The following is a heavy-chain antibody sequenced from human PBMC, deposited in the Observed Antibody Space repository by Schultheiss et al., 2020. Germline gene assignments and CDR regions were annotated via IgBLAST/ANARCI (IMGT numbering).Heavy chain of an antibody. D-gene: IGHD3-9*01. CDR2: IYPGDSDT. CDR3: ARNNYGILTGPANYYNYYGMDV. V-gene: IGHV5-51*01. Sequence: GGSLRLSCKGSGYSFTSYWIGWVRHLPGKGLEWMGIIYPGDSDTRYSPSFQGQVTISADKSISTAYLQWSSLKASDTAMYYCARNNYGILTGPANYYNYYGMDVWGQGTTVTVSS. J-gene: IGHJ6*02. CDR1: GYSFTSYW.